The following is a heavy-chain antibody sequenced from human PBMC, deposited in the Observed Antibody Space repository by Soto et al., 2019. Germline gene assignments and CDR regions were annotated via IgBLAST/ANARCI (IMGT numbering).Heavy chain of an antibody. CDR1: GFTFSSYD. J-gene: IGHJ4*02. Sequence: PGGSLRLSCAASGFTFSSYDMHWVRQATGKGLEWVSAIGTAGDTYYPGSVKGRFTISRENAKNSLYLQMNSLRAGDTAVYYCARAAPDSSGYYSYDYWGQGTLVTVSS. CDR3: ARAAPDSSGYYSYDY. CDR2: IGTAGDT. D-gene: IGHD3-22*01. V-gene: IGHV3-13*01.